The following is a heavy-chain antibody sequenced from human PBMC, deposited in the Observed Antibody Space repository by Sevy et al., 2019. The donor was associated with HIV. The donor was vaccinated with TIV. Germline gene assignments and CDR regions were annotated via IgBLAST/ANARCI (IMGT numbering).Heavy chain of an antibody. CDR1: GYTLSKLS. J-gene: IGHJ6*02. V-gene: IGHV1-24*01. CDR3: ATLDFWSDYPLYGMDV. Sequence: ASVKVSCMVSGYTLSKLSMHWVRQAPGKGPEWMGGFDPEDGETIYAQTFQGRVTMTEDTSTDTAYMELSSLRSEDTGVYYCATLDFWSDYPLYGMDVWGQGTTVTVSS. D-gene: IGHD3-3*01. CDR2: FDPEDGET.